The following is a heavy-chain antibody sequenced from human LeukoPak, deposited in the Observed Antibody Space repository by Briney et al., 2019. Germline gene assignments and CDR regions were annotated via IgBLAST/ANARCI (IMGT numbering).Heavy chain of an antibody. CDR3: ARAVYTGGYGGFYFDY. Sequence: GGSLRLSCAASGFTFSSYGMSWVRQAPGKGLEWASGLSGSGSNTYYADSVKGRFTISRDNSKNTLYLQMNGLRAEDTAIYYCARAVYTGGYGGFYFDYWGQGTLVTVSS. V-gene: IGHV3-23*01. J-gene: IGHJ4*02. CDR1: GFTFSSYG. D-gene: IGHD1-26*01. CDR2: LSGSGSNT.